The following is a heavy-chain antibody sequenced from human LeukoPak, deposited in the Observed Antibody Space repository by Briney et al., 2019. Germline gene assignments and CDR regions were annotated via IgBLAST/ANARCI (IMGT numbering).Heavy chain of an antibody. CDR2: IYPGDSDT. CDR3: AILAVAGNDYFDY. CDR1: GYSFTSYW. D-gene: IGHD6-19*01. J-gene: IGHJ4*02. Sequence: GASLKISCKGSGYSFTSYWIGWVRPMPGKGLEWMGIIYPGDSDTRYSPSFQGQVTISADKSISTAYLQWSSLKASDTAMYYCAILAVAGNDYFDYWGQGTLVTVSS. V-gene: IGHV5-51*01.